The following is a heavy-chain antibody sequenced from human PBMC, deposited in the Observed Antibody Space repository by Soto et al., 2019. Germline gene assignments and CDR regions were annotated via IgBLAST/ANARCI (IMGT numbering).Heavy chain of an antibody. J-gene: IGHJ6*02. CDR1: GFTFSSYA. CDR2: ISYDGSNK. Sequence: QSGGSLRLSCAASGFTFSSYAMHWVRQAPGKGPEWVAVISYDGSNKYYADSVKGRFTISRDNSKNTLYLQMNSLRAEDTAVYYCARARTKGVAYYYGMDVWGQGTTVTVSS. V-gene: IGHV3-30-3*01. D-gene: IGHD2-21*01. CDR3: ARARTKGVAYYYGMDV.